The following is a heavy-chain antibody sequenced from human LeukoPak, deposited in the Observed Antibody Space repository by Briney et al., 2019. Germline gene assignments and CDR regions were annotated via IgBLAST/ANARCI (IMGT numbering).Heavy chain of an antibody. D-gene: IGHD2-2*01. V-gene: IGHV1-2*02. CDR1: GYTFTGYY. CDR2: INPNSGGT. CDR3: ARGVKVVVPAAIHYYMDV. Sequence: ASVKVSCKASGYTFTGYYMHWVRQAPGQGLEWMGWINPNSGGTNYAQKFQGRVTMTRDASISTAYMELSRLRSDDTAVYYCARGVKVVVPAAIHYYMDVWGKGTTVTVSS. J-gene: IGHJ6*03.